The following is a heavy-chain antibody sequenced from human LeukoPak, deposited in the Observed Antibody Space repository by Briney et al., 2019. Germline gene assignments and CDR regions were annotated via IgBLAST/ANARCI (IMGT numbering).Heavy chain of an antibody. CDR1: GFTFSSYA. D-gene: IGHD5-18*01. CDR2: ISGSGGST. Sequence: GGSLRLSCAASGFTFSSYAMSWVRQAPGKGLEWVSAISGSGGSTYYADSVKGRFTISRDNSKNTLYLQISSLRDEGTAAYHCARATGRIEIWPQPFGDGMDVWGQGTTVTVSS. CDR3: ARATGRIEIWPQPFGDGMDV. V-gene: IGHV3-23*01. J-gene: IGHJ6*02.